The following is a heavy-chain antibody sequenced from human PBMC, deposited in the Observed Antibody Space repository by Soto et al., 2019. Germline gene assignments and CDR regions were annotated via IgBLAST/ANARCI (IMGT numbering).Heavy chain of an antibody. Sequence: GGSLRLSCAASGFTFSNAWMNWVRQAPGKGLEWVGRIKSKTDGGTTDYAAPVKGRFTISRDDSKNTLYLQMNSLKTEDTAVYYCTTDGYDSSGYYPFDYWGQGTLVTVSS. CDR2: IKSKTDGGTT. CDR3: TTDGYDSSGYYPFDY. CDR1: GFTFSNAW. V-gene: IGHV3-15*07. J-gene: IGHJ4*02. D-gene: IGHD3-22*01.